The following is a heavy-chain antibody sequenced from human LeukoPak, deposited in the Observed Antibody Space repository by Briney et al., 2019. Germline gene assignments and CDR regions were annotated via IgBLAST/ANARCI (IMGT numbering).Heavy chain of an antibody. CDR3: ARDHTLGFDY. CDR1: GGTFSSYA. Sequence: VASVKVSCKASGGTFSSYAISWVRQAPGQGLEWMGGIIPIFGTANYAQKFQGRVTITADESTSTAYMELSSLRSEDTAVYYCARDHTLGFDYWGQGTLVTVSS. V-gene: IGHV1-69*13. J-gene: IGHJ4*02. CDR2: IIPIFGTA.